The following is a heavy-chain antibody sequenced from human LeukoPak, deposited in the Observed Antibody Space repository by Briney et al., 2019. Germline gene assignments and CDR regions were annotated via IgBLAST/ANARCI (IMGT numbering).Heavy chain of an antibody. CDR2: FNHSGST. CDR3: ARRRLRLGEIDY. J-gene: IGHJ4*02. Sequence: PSETLSLTCAVYGGSFSGYSWTWIRQPPGKGLEWIGEFNHSGSTNYNPSLKSRVTISVDTSKNQFSLKLSSVTAADTAVYYCARRRLRLGEIDYWGQGTLVTVSS. CDR1: GGSFSGYS. V-gene: IGHV4-34*01. D-gene: IGHD3-16*01.